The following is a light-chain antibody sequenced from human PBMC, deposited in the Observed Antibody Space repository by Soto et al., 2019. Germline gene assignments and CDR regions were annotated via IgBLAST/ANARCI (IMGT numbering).Light chain of an antibody. CDR1: QSISSK. CDR3: QQYKNWPPLT. V-gene: IGKV3D-15*01. CDR2: GAS. Sequence: EIVLKQSPGALAVSPGERATLSCRASQSISSKLAWYQQKPGQAPRLLIYGASMRATGIPARFSGSGSGTEFTLTISSLQSEDFAVYYCQQYKNWPPLTFGGGTKVDIK. J-gene: IGKJ4*01.